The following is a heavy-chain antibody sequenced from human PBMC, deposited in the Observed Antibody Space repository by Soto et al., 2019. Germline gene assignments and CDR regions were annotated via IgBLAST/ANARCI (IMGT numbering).Heavy chain of an antibody. V-gene: IGHV3-23*01. Sequence: GGSLRLSCAASGFTFSSYAMSWVRPAPGKGLEWVSAICGSGGATYYTDSVKGRFTISRDNSKNTLHLQMNNLRAEDTAIYYCAKGSGGNCYSHFDYCGQGTLVTVSS. J-gene: IGHJ4*02. CDR3: AKGSGGNCYSHFDY. D-gene: IGHD2-15*01. CDR1: GFTFSSYA. CDR2: ICGSGGAT.